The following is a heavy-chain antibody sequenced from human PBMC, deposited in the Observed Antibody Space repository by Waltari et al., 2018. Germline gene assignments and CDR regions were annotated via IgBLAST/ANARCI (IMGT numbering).Heavy chain of an antibody. J-gene: IGHJ3*02. D-gene: IGHD3-3*01. CDR2: IYYSGST. Sequence: QLQLQESGPGLVKPSETLSLTCTVSGGSISSSSYYWGWIRQPPGKGLEWIGSIYYSGSTYYNPSLKSRVTISVDTSKNQFSLKLSSVTAADTAVYYCAGTIFGVVEDAFDIWGQGTMVTVSS. CDR3: AGTIFGVVEDAFDI. V-gene: IGHV4-39*01. CDR1: GGSISSSSYY.